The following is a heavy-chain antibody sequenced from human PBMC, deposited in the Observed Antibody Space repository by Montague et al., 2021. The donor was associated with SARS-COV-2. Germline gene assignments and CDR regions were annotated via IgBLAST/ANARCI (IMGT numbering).Heavy chain of an antibody. CDR1: GFTVTYNY. Sequence: SLRLSCAASGFTVTYNYMSWVRQAPGKGLEWVSAIYSGGNTYYADSVKGRFTISRDDSKNTLYLQMNSLRAEDTAVYYCARDYCSGGICYEGYGMDVWGQGTTVTVSS. CDR3: ARDYCSGGICYEGYGMDV. D-gene: IGHD2-15*01. V-gene: IGHV3-53*01. CDR2: IYSGGNT. J-gene: IGHJ6*02.